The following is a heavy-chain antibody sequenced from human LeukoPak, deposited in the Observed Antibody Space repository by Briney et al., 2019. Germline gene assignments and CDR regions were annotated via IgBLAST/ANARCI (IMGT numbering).Heavy chain of an antibody. V-gene: IGHV4-39*01. CDR1: GGSISSSSYY. CDR2: IYYSGST. J-gene: IGHJ6*03. Sequence: PSETLSLTCTVSGGSISSSSYYWGWIRQPPGKGLEWIGSIYYSGSTYYNPSLKSRVTISVDTSKNQFPLKLSSVTAADTAVYYCARTLVVPAATTSYYYYYMDVWGKGTTVTVSS. D-gene: IGHD2-2*01. CDR3: ARTLVVPAATTSYYYYYMDV.